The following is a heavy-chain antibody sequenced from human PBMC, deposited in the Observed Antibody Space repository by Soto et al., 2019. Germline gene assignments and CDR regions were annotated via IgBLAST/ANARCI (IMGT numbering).Heavy chain of an antibody. D-gene: IGHD3-16*01. J-gene: IGHJ4*02. CDR2: FVPLFGTT. CDR3: ATHGLGVSSPPYFDN. CDR1: GGTFSGYV. V-gene: IGHV1-69*01. Sequence: QLVQSGSEVKKPGSSVKVSCQASGGTFSGYVVTWVRQAPVQGLEWMGEFVPLFGTTNYAQRFSGRITITAEESTSTAYIELRTLRSDDTAVYYCATHGLGVSSPPYFDNWGQGTLVTVSS.